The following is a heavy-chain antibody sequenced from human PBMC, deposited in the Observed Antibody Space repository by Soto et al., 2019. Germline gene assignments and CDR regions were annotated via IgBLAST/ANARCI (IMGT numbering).Heavy chain of an antibody. CDR2: MNPNSGNT. J-gene: IGHJ3*02. V-gene: IGHV1-8*01. Sequence: ASVKVSCKASGYTFTSYYINWLRQATGQGLEGMGWMNPNSGNTGYAQKFQGRVTMTRNTSISTAYMELSSLRSEDTAVYYCARGRLAVAGRLDFDIWGKGTMVTVSS. CDR3: ARGRLAVAGRLDFDI. CDR1: GYTFTSYY. D-gene: IGHD6-19*01.